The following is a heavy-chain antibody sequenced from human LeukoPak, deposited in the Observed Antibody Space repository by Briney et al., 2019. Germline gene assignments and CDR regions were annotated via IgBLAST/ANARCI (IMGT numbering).Heavy chain of an antibody. V-gene: IGHV4-39*01. CDR3: ATTYVYTSGGYDY. D-gene: IGHD6-19*01. CDR2: IYFSGTT. J-gene: IGHJ4*02. Sequence: SETLSLTCTVSGGSISSSSYHWGWIRQPPGQGLEWIGSIYFSGTTFYNPSLKSRVTISVDTSKNQFSLKVSSVTAADTAVYYCATTYVYTSGGYDYWGQGTLVTVSS. CDR1: GGSISSSSYH.